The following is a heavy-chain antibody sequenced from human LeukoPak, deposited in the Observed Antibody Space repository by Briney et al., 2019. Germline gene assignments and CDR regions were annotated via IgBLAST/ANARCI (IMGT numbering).Heavy chain of an antibody. CDR2: ISWNSGSI. V-gene: IGHV3-9*01. J-gene: IGHJ4*02. D-gene: IGHD5-24*01. CDR3: ARAPRGGSGYFDY. CDR1: GFTFDDYA. Sequence: SGGSLRLSCAASGFTFDDYAMHWVRQAPGKGLEGVSGISWNSGSIGYADSVKGRFPISRDNAKNSLYLQMNSLRVEDTAVYYCARAPRGGSGYFDYWGQGTLVTVSS.